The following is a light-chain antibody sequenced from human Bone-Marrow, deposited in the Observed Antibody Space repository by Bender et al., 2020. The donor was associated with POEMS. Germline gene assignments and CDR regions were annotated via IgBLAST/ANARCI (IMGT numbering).Light chain of an antibody. V-gene: IGLV1-44*01. Sequence: QSVLTQPPSASGTPGQRVTISCSGSSSNIESNNVNWYQQLPGKAPKLLIYGNDQRPSGVPDRFSGSKSGTSASLAISGLQSEDETVYYCAVWDDSLFGWVFGGGTKLTVL. CDR3: AVWDDSLFGWV. CDR1: SSNIESNN. CDR2: GND. J-gene: IGLJ3*02.